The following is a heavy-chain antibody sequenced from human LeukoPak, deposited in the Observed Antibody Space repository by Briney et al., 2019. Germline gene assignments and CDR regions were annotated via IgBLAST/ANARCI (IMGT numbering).Heavy chain of an antibody. CDR1: GYTFTIYY. CDR3: ARNPSYCTSTSCYNDY. CDR2: INSNSGGT. V-gene: IGHV1-2*02. Sequence: ASVKVSCKASGYTFTIYYMHWVRQAPGQGLEWMGWINSNSGGTSYARRFQGRVTMTRDTSISTAYMELSRLTSDDTAVYYCARNPSYCTSTSCYNDYWGQGTLVTVSS. J-gene: IGHJ4*02. D-gene: IGHD2-2*02.